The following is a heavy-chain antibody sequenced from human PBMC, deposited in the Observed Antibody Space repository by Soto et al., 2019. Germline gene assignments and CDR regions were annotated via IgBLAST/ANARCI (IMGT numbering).Heavy chain of an antibody. CDR3: ATSTGAPGNY. CDR1: GFTFSSYS. D-gene: IGHD3-10*01. CDR2: ISRSSSTI. Sequence: PGGSLRLSCAASGFTFSSYSMNWVRQAPGKGLEWVSYISRSSSTIYYADSVKGRFTISRDNVKNSLYLQMNGLRAEDAAVYYCATSTGAPGNYWGQGTLVTVSS. J-gene: IGHJ4*02. V-gene: IGHV3-48*01.